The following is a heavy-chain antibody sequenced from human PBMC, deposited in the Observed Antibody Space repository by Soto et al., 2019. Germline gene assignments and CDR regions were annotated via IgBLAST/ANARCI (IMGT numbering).Heavy chain of an antibody. D-gene: IGHD3-16*02. CDR3: ARSYSFGGVISPTFDY. V-gene: IGHV1-69*06. CDR1: GGTFSTHA. CDR2: INPIFGTT. Sequence: QEQLVQSGAEVKKPGSSVKVSCKASGGTFSTHAITWVRQAHGQGLEWVGGINPIFGTTNYAQKFQGRLTITADKSTTTAYMELSSLRSDDTAVYYCARSYSFGGVISPTFDYWGQGTLVTVSS. J-gene: IGHJ4*02.